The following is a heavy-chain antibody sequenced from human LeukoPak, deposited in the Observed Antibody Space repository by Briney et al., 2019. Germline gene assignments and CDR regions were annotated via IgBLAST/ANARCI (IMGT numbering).Heavy chain of an antibody. CDR3: ASPAYCGGDCYYYYGMDV. CDR1: GYSFTSYW. CDR2: IYPGDSDT. J-gene: IGHJ6*02. V-gene: IGHV5-51*01. D-gene: IGHD2-21*02. Sequence: GESLKISCKGSGYSFTSYWIGWVRQMPGKGLEWMRNIYPGDSDTRYSPSFQGQVTISADKSISTAYLQWSSLKASDTAMYYCASPAYCGGDCYYYYGMDVWGQGTTVTVSS.